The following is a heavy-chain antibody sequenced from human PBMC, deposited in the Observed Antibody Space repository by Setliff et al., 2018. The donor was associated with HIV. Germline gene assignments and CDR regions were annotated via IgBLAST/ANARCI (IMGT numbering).Heavy chain of an antibody. V-gene: IGHV4-59*08. CDR2: IFYTESTNYTPSIKST. CDR1: GGSFNSYY. CDR3: ARQGQLGSE. D-gene: IGHD1-1*01. Sequence: SETLSLTCTVSGGSFNSYYWSWIRQSPGEGLEWIGYIFYTESTNYTPSIKSTNYNPSLKSRVTISVDTSKNQFSLKLSSVTAADTAVYYCARQGQLGSEWGQGTLVTVSS. J-gene: IGHJ4*02.